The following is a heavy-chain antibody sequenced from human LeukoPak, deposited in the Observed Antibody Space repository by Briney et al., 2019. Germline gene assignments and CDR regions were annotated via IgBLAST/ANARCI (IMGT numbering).Heavy chain of an antibody. V-gene: IGHV1-69*05. CDR1: GGTFSSYA. Sequence: SVKVSCKASGGTFSSYAISWVRQAPGQGLEWMGGIIPIFGTANYAQKFQGRVTMTTDTSTSTAYMELRSLKSDGTAVYYCASLKNYYDSSGYLVTDAFDIWGQGTMVTVSS. D-gene: IGHD3-22*01. J-gene: IGHJ3*02. CDR2: IIPIFGTA. CDR3: ASLKNYYDSSGYLVTDAFDI.